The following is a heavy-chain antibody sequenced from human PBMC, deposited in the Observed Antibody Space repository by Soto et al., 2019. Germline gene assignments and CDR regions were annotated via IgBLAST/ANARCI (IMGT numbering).Heavy chain of an antibody. Sequence: QVQLVQSGAEVKKPGSSVKVSCKASGGTFSSYAISWVRQAPGQGLEWMGGIIPIFGTANYAQKFQGRVTTTADESTSTAYMELSSLRSEDTAVYYCARALVVVVAATQGSDYYYGMDVWGQGTTVTVSS. J-gene: IGHJ6*02. D-gene: IGHD2-15*01. CDR2: IIPIFGTA. CDR1: GGTFSSYA. V-gene: IGHV1-69*12. CDR3: ARALVVVVAATQGSDYYYGMDV.